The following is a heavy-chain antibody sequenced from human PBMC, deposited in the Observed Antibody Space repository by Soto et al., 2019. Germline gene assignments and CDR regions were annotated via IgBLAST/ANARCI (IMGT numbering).Heavy chain of an antibody. CDR1: GFTFSSYA. J-gene: IGHJ3*02. CDR3: ATRITMIVVVITHDAFDS. CDR2: ISGSGGST. D-gene: IGHD3-22*01. Sequence: EVQLLESGGGLVQPGGSLRLSCAASGFTFSSYAMSWVRQAPGKGLEWVSAISGSGGSTYYADSVKGRFTISRDNSKNPLYLQMNSLGAEDTAVYYCATRITMIVVVITHDAFDSWGQGTMVSVSS. V-gene: IGHV3-23*01.